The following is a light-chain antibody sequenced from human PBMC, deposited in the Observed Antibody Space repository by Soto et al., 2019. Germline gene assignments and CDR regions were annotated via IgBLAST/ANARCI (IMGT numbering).Light chain of an antibody. CDR2: SNN. Sequence: QSVLTQPPSASGTPGQRVTISCSGSSSNIGSNTVNWYQQLPGTAPKLLIYSNNQRPSGVPDRFSGSKSGTSASLAISGHKSEDEADYYCAAWDDSLNGYSFGTGTKLTVL. V-gene: IGLV1-44*01. CDR1: SSNIGSNT. CDR3: AAWDDSLNGYS. J-gene: IGLJ1*01.